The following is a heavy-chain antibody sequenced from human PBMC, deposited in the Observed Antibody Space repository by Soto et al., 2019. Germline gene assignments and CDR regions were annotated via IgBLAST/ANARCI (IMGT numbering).Heavy chain of an antibody. CDR3: ARDRYGSQTLFAY. Sequence: QVRLVESGGGVVQPGRSLRLSCVASGFTFRNYAIHWVRQAPGKGLEWVAVIWDDGIKKYYADSVQGRFTISRDDSKNTLHLQMNSLRLEDTALYYCARDRYGSQTLFAYGGQGTLVTVSS. CDR1: GFTFRNYA. J-gene: IGHJ4*02. V-gene: IGHV3-33*01. CDR2: IWDDGIKK. D-gene: IGHD3-10*01.